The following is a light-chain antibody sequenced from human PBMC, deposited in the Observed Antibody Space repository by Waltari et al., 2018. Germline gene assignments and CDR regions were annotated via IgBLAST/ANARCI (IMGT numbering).Light chain of an antibody. CDR1: SSDVGGYNY. V-gene: IGLV2-14*03. J-gene: IGLJ2*01. CDR2: DVS. CDR3: SSYTSSSPYVV. Sequence: QSALTQPASVSGSPGQSIPIPCPATSSDVGGYNYVSWYQQHPGKAPKLMIYDVSNRPSGVSNRFSGSKSGNTASLTISGLQAEDEADYYCSSYTSSSPYVVFGGGTKLTVL.